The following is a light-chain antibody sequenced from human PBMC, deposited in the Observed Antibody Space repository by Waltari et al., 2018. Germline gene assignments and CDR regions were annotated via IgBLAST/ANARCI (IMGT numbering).Light chain of an antibody. CDR2: SNK. J-gene: IGLJ2*01. CDR3: AAWDDSLNYVV. CDR1: SSTLGSNT. Sequence: QSVLPQPPSASGTPGQRVTISCSGSSSTLGSNTVTWYQQPPGTAPKLLIYSNKQRPSGVPDRFSGSKSGTSASLAISGLQSEDEADYYCAAWDDSLNYVVFGGGTKLTVL. V-gene: IGLV1-44*01.